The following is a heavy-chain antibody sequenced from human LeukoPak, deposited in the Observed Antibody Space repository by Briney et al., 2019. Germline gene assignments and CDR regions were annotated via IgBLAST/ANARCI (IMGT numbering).Heavy chain of an antibody. CDR1: GGFISSGGYS. V-gene: IGHV4-30-2*01. Sequence: PSETLSLTCAVSGGFISSGGYSWSWIRQPPGKGLEWIGEINHSGSTNYNPSLKSRVTISVDTSKNQFSLKLSSVTAADTAVYYCARMRLTIFVHWFDPWGQGTLVTVSS. D-gene: IGHD3-3*01. CDR3: ARMRLTIFVHWFDP. J-gene: IGHJ5*02. CDR2: INHSGST.